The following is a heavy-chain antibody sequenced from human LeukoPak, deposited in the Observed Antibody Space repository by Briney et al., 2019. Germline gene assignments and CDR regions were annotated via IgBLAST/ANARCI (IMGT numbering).Heavy chain of an antibody. CDR2: IYPAGSDT. V-gene: IGHV5-51*01. Sequence: GESLKTSCKGSGYSFRSYWIGWVRQMPGKGLEWMGIIYPAGSDTRYSPSFQGQVTISVDKSISTAYLQWSSLKASDTAMFYCVTGYNSGRGAFDIWGQGTMVTVSS. CDR1: GYSFRSYW. CDR3: VTGYNSGRGAFDI. D-gene: IGHD5-18*01. J-gene: IGHJ3*02.